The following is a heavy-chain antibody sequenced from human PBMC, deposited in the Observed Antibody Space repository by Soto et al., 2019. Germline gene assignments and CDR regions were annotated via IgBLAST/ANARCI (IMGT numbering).Heavy chain of an antibody. CDR3: AHRRFGWNYFDY. CDR1: GFSLSTSGVG. J-gene: IGHJ4*02. Sequence: QITLKESGPPLVKPTQTLTLTCTFSGFSLSTSGVGVGWIRQPPGKALEWLALIYWDDDKRYSPSLKSRLTITKDTSNNQVVLTMTNMDPVDTPTYYCAHRRFGWNYFDYWGQGTLVTVSS. CDR2: IYWDDDK. D-gene: IGHD3-10*01. V-gene: IGHV2-5*02.